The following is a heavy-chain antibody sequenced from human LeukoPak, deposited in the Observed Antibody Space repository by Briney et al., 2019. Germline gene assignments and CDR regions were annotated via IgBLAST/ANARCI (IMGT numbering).Heavy chain of an antibody. CDR2: IYYSGST. CDR3: ARVRRYYYDSSGYPRGYFDL. V-gene: IGHV4-30-4*08. J-gene: IGHJ2*01. Sequence: PSETLSLTCTVSGGSISSGGYYWSWIRQHPGKDLEWIGYIYYSGSTYYNPSLKSRVTISVDTSKNQFSLKLSSVTAADTAVYYCARVRRYYYDSSGYPRGYFDLWGRGTLVTVSS. CDR1: GGSISSGGYY. D-gene: IGHD3-22*01.